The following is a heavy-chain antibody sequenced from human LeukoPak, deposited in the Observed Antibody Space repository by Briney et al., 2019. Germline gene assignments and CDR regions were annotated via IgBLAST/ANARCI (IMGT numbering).Heavy chain of an antibody. CDR3: ARDNSVGDNAWWFDP. V-gene: IGHV1-46*01. Sequence: GASVEVSCKASGYTFTSYDINWVRQAPGQGLEWMGLINPTGGSTGYAQKFQGRVTMTRDMSTSTDYMELSSLRSEDTAIYYCARDNSVGDNAWWFDPWGQGTLVTVSS. CDR2: INPTGGST. D-gene: IGHD1-26*01. J-gene: IGHJ5*02. CDR1: GYTFTSYD.